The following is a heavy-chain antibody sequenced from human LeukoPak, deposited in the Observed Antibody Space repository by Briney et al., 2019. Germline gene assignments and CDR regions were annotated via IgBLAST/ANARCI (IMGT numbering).Heavy chain of an antibody. CDR2: SDPNSGAT. CDR1: GYTFTSYY. V-gene: IGHV1-2*02. J-gene: IGHJ4*02. D-gene: IGHD3-22*01. CDR3: ARGNYYDNNGYSPELRY. Sequence: ASVKVSCKASGYTFTSYYIHWLRQAPGQGFEWMGWSDPNSGATKYEHFQGRVTMTRDTSISTAYMELSRLRSDDTAVYYCARGNYYDNNGYSPELRYWGQGTLVTVSS.